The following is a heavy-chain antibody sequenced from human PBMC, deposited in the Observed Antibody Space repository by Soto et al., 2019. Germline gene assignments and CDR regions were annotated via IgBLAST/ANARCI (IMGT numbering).Heavy chain of an antibody. V-gene: IGHV1-69*01. D-gene: IGHD2-2*02. CDR2: IIPIFGTA. Sequence: QVQLVQSGAEVKKPGSSVKVSCKASGGTFSSYAISWVRQAPGQGLEWMGGIIPIFGTANYAQKFQGRVTITADESTSTAYMELSSLRSEDTAVYYCARGGHCSSTSCYRGGYFDYWGQGTLVTVSS. CDR3: ARGGHCSSTSCYRGGYFDY. CDR1: GGTFSSYA. J-gene: IGHJ4*02.